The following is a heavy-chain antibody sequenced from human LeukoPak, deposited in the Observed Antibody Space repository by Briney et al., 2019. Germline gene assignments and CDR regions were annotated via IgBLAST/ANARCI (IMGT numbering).Heavy chain of an antibody. Sequence: GGSLRLSCAASGFTVSSNYMSWVRQAPGKGLEWVSVIYSGGSTYYADSVKGRFTISRDNSKNTLYLQMNSLRAEDTAVYYCAREGAHGGYYYYYMDVWGKGTTVTVSS. CDR3: AREGAHGGYYYYYMDV. CDR1: GFTVSSNY. CDR2: IYSGGST. D-gene: IGHD1-26*01. J-gene: IGHJ6*03. V-gene: IGHV3-53*01.